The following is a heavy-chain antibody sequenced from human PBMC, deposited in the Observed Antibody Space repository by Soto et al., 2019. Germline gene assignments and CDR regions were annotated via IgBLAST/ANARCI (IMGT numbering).Heavy chain of an antibody. CDR2: VSGSAGTT. Sequence: EVQLLESGGGLVQPGGSLRLSCEASGFTFSIYVMTWVRQAPGKGLEWVSAVSGSAGTTYYADSVEGRFSISRDNSKNTLSLQMNSLTADDTAVYYCARVQGTARNAFDVWGHGTMVTVSS. J-gene: IGHJ3*01. D-gene: IGHD6-6*01. V-gene: IGHV3-23*01. CDR3: ARVQGTARNAFDV. CDR1: GFTFSIYV.